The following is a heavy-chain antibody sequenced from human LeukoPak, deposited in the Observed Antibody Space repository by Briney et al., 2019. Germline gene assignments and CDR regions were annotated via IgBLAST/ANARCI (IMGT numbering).Heavy chain of an antibody. CDR2: ISWNSGSI. D-gene: IGHD1-26*01. J-gene: IGHJ4*02. CDR1: GFTFDDYA. V-gene: IGHV3-9*01. CDR3: AKDSGSRPFDY. Sequence: GGSLRLSCAASGFTFDDYAMHWVRQAPGKGLEWVSGISWNSGSIGYADSVKGRFTISRDNAKNSLYLQMNSLRAEDTALYYCAKDSGSRPFDYWGQGTLVTVSS.